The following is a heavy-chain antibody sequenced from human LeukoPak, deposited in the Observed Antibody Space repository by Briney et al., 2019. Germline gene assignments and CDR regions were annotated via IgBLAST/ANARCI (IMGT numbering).Heavy chain of an antibody. V-gene: IGHV4-34*01. J-gene: IGHJ4*02. CDR3: ARQGGSVLHYSDY. CDR1: GGSFSGYY. Sequence: SETLSLTCAVYGGSFSGYYWSWIRQPPGKGLEWIGSIYYSGSTYYNPSLKSRVTISVDTSKNQFSLKLSSVTAADTAVYYCARQGGSVLHYSDYWGQGTLVTASS. D-gene: IGHD5-12*01. CDR2: IYYSGST.